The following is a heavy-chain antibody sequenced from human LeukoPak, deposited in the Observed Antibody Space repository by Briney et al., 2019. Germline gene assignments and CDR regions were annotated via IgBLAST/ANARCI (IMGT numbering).Heavy chain of an antibody. CDR3: ARVAGSSSWYGYYYGMDV. J-gene: IGHJ6*02. V-gene: IGHV1-18*01. D-gene: IGHD6-13*01. CDR1: GYTFTSYG. CDR2: ISAYNGNT. Sequence: ASVKVSCKASGYTFTSYGISWVRQAPGQGLEWMGWISAYNGNTNYAQKLQGRVTMTTDTSTSTAYMELRSLRSDGTAVYYCARVAGSSSWYGYYYGMDVWGQGTTVTVSS.